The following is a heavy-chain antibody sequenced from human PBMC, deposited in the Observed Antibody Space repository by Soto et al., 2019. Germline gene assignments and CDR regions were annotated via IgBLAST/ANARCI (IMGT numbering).Heavy chain of an antibody. D-gene: IGHD6-6*01. CDR3: VRVRSDSSSRQSGCFDP. V-gene: IGHV1-8*01. CDR1: GYTFTSYD. J-gene: IGHJ5*02. CDR2: MNPNNGNT. Sequence: QVQLVQSGAEVKKPGASVKVSCKASGYTFTSYDINWVRQASGQGLEWMGGMNPNNGNTVYAEKYQGRVTMTGDTSMTKAYMDLSSLTSEDTATYYCVRVRSDSSSRQSGCFDPWGPGTLVNVSS.